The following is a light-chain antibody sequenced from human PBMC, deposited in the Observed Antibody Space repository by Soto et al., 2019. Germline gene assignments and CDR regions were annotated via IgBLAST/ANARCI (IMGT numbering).Light chain of an antibody. CDR2: GAS. V-gene: IGKV3-20*01. Sequence: EIVLTQSPGTLSLSPGETATLSCRASQSVSSNYLAWYQHKPGQAPRLLIYGASSRATGIPDRFSGSGSGTDFTLTISRLEPGDFAVYYCPQYGTSPRTFGQGTKVEIK. J-gene: IGKJ1*01. CDR3: PQYGTSPRT. CDR1: QSVSSNY.